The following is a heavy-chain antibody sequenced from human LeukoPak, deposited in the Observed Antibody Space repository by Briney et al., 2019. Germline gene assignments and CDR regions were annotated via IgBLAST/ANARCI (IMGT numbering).Heavy chain of an antibody. Sequence: GGSLRLSCVGSGFTFRSHAMSWVRQAPEKGLEFVSGIYENGGTTYYADSVKGRFSISRDNSKSTLYLQMNSLRAEDTAVYYCARAPNKNWFDPWGQGTLVTVSS. J-gene: IGHJ5*02. CDR3: ARAPNKNWFDP. D-gene: IGHD1/OR15-1a*01. CDR2: IYENGGTT. CDR1: GFTFRSHA. V-gene: IGHV3-23*01.